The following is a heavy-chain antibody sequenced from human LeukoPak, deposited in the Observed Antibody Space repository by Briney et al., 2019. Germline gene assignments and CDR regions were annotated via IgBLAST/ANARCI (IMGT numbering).Heavy chain of an antibody. V-gene: IGHV4-59*01. Sequence: SETLSLTCTVSGGSISSYYWSWIRQPPGKGLEWIGYIYYSGSTNYNPSLKSRVTISVGTSKNQFSLKLSSVTAADTAVYYCAGDGSGSYMDYWGQGTLVTVSS. CDR1: GGSISSYY. CDR3: AGDGSGSYMDY. D-gene: IGHD3-10*01. CDR2: IYYSGST. J-gene: IGHJ4*02.